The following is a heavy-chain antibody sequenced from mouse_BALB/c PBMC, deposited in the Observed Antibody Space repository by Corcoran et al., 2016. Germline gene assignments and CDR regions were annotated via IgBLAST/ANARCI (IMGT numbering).Heavy chain of an antibody. CDR2: INTYTGEP. CDR1: GYTFTNYG. CDR3: ARGSSYVSYAMDY. V-gene: IGHV9-1*02. J-gene: IGHJ4*01. Sequence: QIQLVQSGPELKKPGETVKISCKASGYTFTNYGMNWVKQAPGKGLKWMGWINTYTGEPTYADDFKGRFAFSLETSASTAYLQINNLKNEDMATYFCARGSSYVSYAMDYWGRGTSVTVSS. D-gene: IGHD1-1*01.